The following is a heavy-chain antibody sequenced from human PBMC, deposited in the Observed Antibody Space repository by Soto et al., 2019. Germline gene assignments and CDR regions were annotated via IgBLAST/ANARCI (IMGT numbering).Heavy chain of an antibody. V-gene: IGHV3-23*01. Sequence: SGGSLRLSCAASGFTFSSYAMSWVRQAPGKGLEWVSALSGSGGSTYYADSVKGRITISRDNSKNTLSLQMNTLTAEDTAVYFFANRRGAGGHFDYGGQGALVSVSS. J-gene: IGHJ4*02. CDR1: GFTFSSYA. CDR3: ANRRGAGGHFDY. CDR2: LSGSGGST. D-gene: IGHD1-26*01.